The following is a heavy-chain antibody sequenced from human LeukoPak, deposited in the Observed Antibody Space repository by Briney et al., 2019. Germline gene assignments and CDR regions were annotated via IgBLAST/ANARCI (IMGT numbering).Heavy chain of an antibody. CDR2: INHSGST. CDR1: GGSFSGYY. CDR3: ARVRGGWLFDY. Sequence: PSETLSLTCAVYGGSFSGYYWGWIRQPPGKGLEWIGEINHSGSTNYNPSLKSRVTISVDTSKNQFSLKLSSVTAADTAVYYCARVRGGWLFDYWGQGTLVTVSS. V-gene: IGHV4-34*01. D-gene: IGHD3-22*01. J-gene: IGHJ4*02.